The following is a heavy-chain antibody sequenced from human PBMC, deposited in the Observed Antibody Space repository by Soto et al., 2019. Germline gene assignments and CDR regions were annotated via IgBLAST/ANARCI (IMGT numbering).Heavy chain of an antibody. CDR1: GGSISSYY. CDR3: ARVSHGSGSYYPYYFDY. CDR2: IYYSGST. Sequence: SETLSLTCTVSGGSISSYYWSWIRQPPGKGLEWIGYIYYSGSTNYNPSLKSRVTISVDTSKNQFSLKLSSVTAADTAVYYRARVSHGSGSYYPYYFDYWGQGPLVTVSS. J-gene: IGHJ4*02. V-gene: IGHV4-59*01. D-gene: IGHD3-10*01.